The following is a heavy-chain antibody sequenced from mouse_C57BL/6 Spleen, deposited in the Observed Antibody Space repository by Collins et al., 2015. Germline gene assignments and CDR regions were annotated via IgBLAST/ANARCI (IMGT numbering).Heavy chain of an antibody. D-gene: IGHD1-1*01. CDR2: IRNKANGYTT. V-gene: IGHV7-3*02. CDR1: GFTFTDYY. J-gene: IGHJ4*01. Sequence: EVKLVESGGGLVQPGGSLRLSCATSGFTFTDYYMSWVRQPPGKAPEWLGFIRNKANGYTTEYSTSVKGRFTISRDNSQSILYLQMNTLRAEDSATYYCARDNGYYSDATDYWGQGTSVTVSS. CDR3: ARDNGYYSDATDY.